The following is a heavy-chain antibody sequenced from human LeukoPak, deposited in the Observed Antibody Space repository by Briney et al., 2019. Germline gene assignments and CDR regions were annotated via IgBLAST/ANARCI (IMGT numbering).Heavy chain of an antibody. CDR2: IYYSGST. CDR3: ARVDRQWLVRGWFDP. D-gene: IGHD6-19*01. Sequence: SETLSLTCTVSGGSISSNSNYWGWIRQPPGKGLEWIGSIYYSGSTYYNPSLKSRVTISVDTSKNQFSLKLSSVTAADTAVYYCARVDRQWLVRGWFDPWGQGTLVTVSS. J-gene: IGHJ5*02. V-gene: IGHV4-39*07. CDR1: GGSISSNSNY.